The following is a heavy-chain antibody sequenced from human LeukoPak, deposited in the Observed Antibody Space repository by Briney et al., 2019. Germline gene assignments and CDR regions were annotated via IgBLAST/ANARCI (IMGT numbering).Heavy chain of an antibody. V-gene: IGHV4-4*07. J-gene: IGHJ6*03. Sequence: PETLSLTCTVSGGSISSYYWSWIRQPAGKGLEWIGRIYSLESTNYNPSLKSRVTMSVDTSKNQFSLKLSSVTAADTAVYYCARDKEGIWFGELSDYYYMDVWGKGTTVTVSS. CDR3: ARDKEGIWFGELSDYYYMDV. CDR1: GGSISSYY. D-gene: IGHD3-10*01. CDR2: IYSLEST.